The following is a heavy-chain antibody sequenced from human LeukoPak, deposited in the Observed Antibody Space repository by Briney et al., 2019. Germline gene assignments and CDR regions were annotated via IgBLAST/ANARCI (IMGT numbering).Heavy chain of an antibody. CDR3: AKDRGGSYFDY. D-gene: IGHD1-26*01. J-gene: IGHJ4*02. CDR2: ITISAAST. V-gene: IGHV3-23*01. Sequence: GGSLRLSCAASGFTFSNSAMTWVRQAPGKGLEWVSTITISAASTYYADSVKGRFTISRDNSKNTLYLQMNSLGAEDTAVYYCAKDRGGSYFDYWGQGTLVTVSS. CDR1: GFTFSNSA.